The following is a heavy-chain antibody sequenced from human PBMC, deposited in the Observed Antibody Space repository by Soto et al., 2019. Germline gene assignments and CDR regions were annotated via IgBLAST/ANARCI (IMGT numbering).Heavy chain of an antibody. J-gene: IGHJ4*02. CDR3: AREGSGTFYT. D-gene: IGHD3-10*01. CDR2: IYSDGST. Sequence: GGSLRLSCTTSGFTVTSNYMSWVRQAPGKGLEWVSVIYSDGSTFYADSVKGRFTISRDTSKNTIYLQMNSLRAEDTAVYYCAREGSGTFYTWGQGTLVTVSS. V-gene: IGHV3-66*01. CDR1: GFTVTSNY.